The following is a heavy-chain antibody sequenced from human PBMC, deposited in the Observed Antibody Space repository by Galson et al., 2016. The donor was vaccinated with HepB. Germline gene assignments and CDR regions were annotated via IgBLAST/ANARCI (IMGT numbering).Heavy chain of an antibody. CDR3: ARDFIFAHDL. D-gene: IGHD3-3*02. J-gene: IGHJ5*02. V-gene: IGHV3-30*03. Sequence: LRLSCAASGFTFSRYSMNWVRQVPGKGLEWVAVISYDGSNKYYADSVKGRFTISRDKSKNSLFLQMNSLRAEDTAVYYCARDFIFAHDLWGPGTRVTVSS. CDR1: GFTFSRYS. CDR2: ISYDGSNK.